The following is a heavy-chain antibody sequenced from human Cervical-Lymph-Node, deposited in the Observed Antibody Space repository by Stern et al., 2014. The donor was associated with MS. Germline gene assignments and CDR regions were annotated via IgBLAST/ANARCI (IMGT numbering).Heavy chain of an antibody. CDR1: GFTFSSYA. CDR3: AKATSVAAAGTWFDY. D-gene: IGHD6-13*01. CDR2: ISASGGST. V-gene: IGHV3-23*01. Sequence: EVQLLESGGGLVQPGGSLRLSCAVSGFTFSSYAVGWVRQAPGKGLEWVSGISASGGSTYYADSVKGRFTIPRDNSKNTLYLQMNSLRAEDTAVYYCAKATSVAAAGTWFDYWGQGTLVTVSS. J-gene: IGHJ4*02.